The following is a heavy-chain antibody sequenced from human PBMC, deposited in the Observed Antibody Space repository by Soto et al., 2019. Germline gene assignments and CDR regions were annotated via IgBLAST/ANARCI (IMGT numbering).Heavy chain of an antibody. J-gene: IGHJ6*02. CDR2: ISAYSVDT. D-gene: IGHD2-21*01. Sequence: QVQLVQSGAEVKKPGASVKVSCMASGYRFETYGMTWVRQAPGQGLEWMGWISAYSVDTYNAQKFQDRVTMTTDTSTGTAYMELRGLRSDDTAVYYCARGHEVIRGALDVWGQGTTVTVSS. V-gene: IGHV1-18*01. CDR1: GYRFETYG. CDR3: ARGHEVIRGALDV.